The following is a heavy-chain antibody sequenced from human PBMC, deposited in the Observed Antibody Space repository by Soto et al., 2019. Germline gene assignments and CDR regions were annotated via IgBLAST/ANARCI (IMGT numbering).Heavy chain of an antibody. J-gene: IGHJ3*02. CDR3: ARGAVITMIVVVTYAFDI. Sequence: QVQLVQSGAEVKKPGSSVKVSCKASGGTFSSYAISCVRQAPGQGLEWMGGIIPIFGTANYAQKFQGRVTITADESTSTAYMELSSLRSEDTAVYYCARGAVITMIVVVTYAFDIWGQGTMVTVSS. V-gene: IGHV1-69*01. CDR1: GGTFSSYA. D-gene: IGHD3-22*01. CDR2: IIPIFGTA.